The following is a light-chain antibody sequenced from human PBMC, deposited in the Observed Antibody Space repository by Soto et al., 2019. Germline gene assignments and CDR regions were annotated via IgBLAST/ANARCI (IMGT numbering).Light chain of an antibody. CDR2: GAS. J-gene: IGKJ1*01. CDR1: QSISNSY. CDR3: QQYGSSPRT. Sequence: EIVLTQSPGTLCLSPGERATLSCRSSQSISNSYLAWYQQKPGQAPRLLIYGASSRATGIPDRFSGSGSVTDFTLTISRLEPEDFAVYFCQQYGSSPRTFGQGTKVDIK. V-gene: IGKV3-20*01.